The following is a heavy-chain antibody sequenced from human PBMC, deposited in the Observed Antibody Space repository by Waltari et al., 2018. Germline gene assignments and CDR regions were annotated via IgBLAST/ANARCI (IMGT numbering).Heavy chain of an antibody. CDR1: GGSISSSSHY. CDR3: VRHWKKSVYRFDP. J-gene: IGHJ5*02. V-gene: IGHV4-39*01. CDR2: IYYRGGT. Sequence: LQLQESGPGLVKPSETLSLTCTVPGGSISSSSHYGGWVRQSPGKGLERIGSIYYRGGTYSNPTPKRRVTISGDTSKNQFSLNLSSVTAAYTAVYYWVRHWKKSVYRFDPWGQGTLVTVSS. D-gene: IGHD5-12*01.